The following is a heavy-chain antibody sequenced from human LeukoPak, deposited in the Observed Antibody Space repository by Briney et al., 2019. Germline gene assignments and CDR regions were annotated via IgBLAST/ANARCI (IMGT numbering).Heavy chain of an antibody. Sequence: PGGSLRLSRAASGFTFSRSSMNWVRQTPGKGLEWVSFIDRDSSIIYYADSVRGRFIISRDNARNSLFLQMNSLRAEDTAVYFCATYDSGWYLTYWGQGTLVTVSS. J-gene: IGHJ4*02. CDR1: GFTFSRSS. CDR2: IDRDSSII. D-gene: IGHD6-19*01. V-gene: IGHV3-48*01. CDR3: ATYDSGWYLTY.